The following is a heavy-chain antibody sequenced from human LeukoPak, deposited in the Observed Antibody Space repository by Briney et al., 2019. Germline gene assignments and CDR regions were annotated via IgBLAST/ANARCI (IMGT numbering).Heavy chain of an antibody. CDR1: GGSISPYY. CDR2: IFTSGNT. Sequence: SETLSLTCTVSGGSISPYYWIWIRQPAGKGLEWIGRIFTSGNTNYNPSLKSRVTMSVDTSKNQFSLRLTSLTAADTAMYYCARSCSAGCCFLYWGQGTLVTVSS. J-gene: IGHJ4*02. CDR3: ARSCSAGCCFLY. D-gene: IGHD2-15*01. V-gene: IGHV4-4*07.